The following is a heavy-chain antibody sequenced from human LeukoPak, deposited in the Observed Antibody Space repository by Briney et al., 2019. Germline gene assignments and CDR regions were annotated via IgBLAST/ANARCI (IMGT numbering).Heavy chain of an antibody. V-gene: IGHV4-39*01. CDR3: AGRFLEWLLDY. D-gene: IGHD3-3*01. Sequence: PSDILSLTCTVSGDSMSSNNNYWGWIRQPPGKGLECIGSIYYSGGTYYNPSLKSRVTISVDTSKNQFSLKLSSVTAADTAVYYCAGRFLEWLLDYWGQGTLVTVSS. CDR2: IYYSGGT. CDR1: GDSMSSNNNY. J-gene: IGHJ4*02.